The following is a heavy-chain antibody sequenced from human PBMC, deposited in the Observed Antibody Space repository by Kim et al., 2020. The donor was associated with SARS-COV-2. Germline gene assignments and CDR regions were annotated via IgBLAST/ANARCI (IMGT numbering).Heavy chain of an antibody. J-gene: IGHJ4*02. Sequence: TYSNPSLKSRVTISVDTSKNQFSLKLSSVTAADTAVYYCARDDRISPFDYWGQGTLVTVSS. CDR2: T. D-gene: IGHD2-15*01. V-gene: IGHV4-39*07. CDR3: ARDDRISPFDY.